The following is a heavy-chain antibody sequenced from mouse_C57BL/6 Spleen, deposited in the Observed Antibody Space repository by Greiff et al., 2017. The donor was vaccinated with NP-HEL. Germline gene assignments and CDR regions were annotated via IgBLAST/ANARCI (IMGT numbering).Heavy chain of an antibody. Sequence: VQLKESGPGLVKPSQSLSLTCSVTGYSITSGYYWNWIRQFPGNKLEWMGYISYDGSNNYNPSLKNRISITRDTSKNQFFLKLNSVTTEDTATYYCARTGKGEGYYAMDYWGQGTSVTVSS. D-gene: IGHD4-1*01. CDR1: GYSITSGYY. V-gene: IGHV3-6*01. CDR2: ISYDGSN. CDR3: ARTGKGEGYYAMDY. J-gene: IGHJ4*01.